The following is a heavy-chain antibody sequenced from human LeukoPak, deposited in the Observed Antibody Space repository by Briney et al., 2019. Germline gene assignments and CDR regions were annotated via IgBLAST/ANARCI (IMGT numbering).Heavy chain of an antibody. CDR2: INPSGGST. J-gene: IGHJ4*02. V-gene: IGHV1-46*01. Sequence: WASVKVSCKASGYTFTSYYMHWVRQAPGQGLEWMGIINPSGGSTSYAQKFQGRVTMTRDMSTSTVYMELSSLRSVDTAVYYYARALAAAAGRRAGMMGDWGQGTLVTVSS. CDR3: ARALAAAAGRRAGMMGD. D-gene: IGHD6-13*01. CDR1: GYTFTSYY.